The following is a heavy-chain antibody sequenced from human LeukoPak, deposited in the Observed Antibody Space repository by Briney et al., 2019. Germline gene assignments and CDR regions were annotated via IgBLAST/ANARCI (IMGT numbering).Heavy chain of an antibody. J-gene: IGHJ5*02. D-gene: IGHD2-2*02. V-gene: IGHV3-15*01. Sequence: PGGSLRLSCAASGFTFSSYGMSWVRQAPGKGLEWVGHIKSKTDGGTTDYAAPVKGRFTISRDDSKNTLYLQMNSLKTEDTAVYYCTTDLYAWGQGTLVTVSS. CDR3: TTDLYA. CDR2: IKSKTDGGTT. CDR1: GFTFSSYG.